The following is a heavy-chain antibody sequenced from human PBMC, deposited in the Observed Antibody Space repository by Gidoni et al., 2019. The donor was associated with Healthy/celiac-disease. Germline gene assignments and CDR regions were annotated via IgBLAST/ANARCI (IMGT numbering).Heavy chain of an antibody. CDR2: ISSSGSTI. CDR1: GFTLSSYE. D-gene: IGHD2-2*01. J-gene: IGHJ2*01. V-gene: IGHV3-48*03. Sequence: EVQLLESGGGLVQPGGCLRLSCAASGFTLSSYEMTWVRQAPGKGLEWVSYISSSGSTIYYAAAVKGRFTISRDNAKNSLYLQMNSLRAEDTAVYYCAREGGIVVVPAATHEWYFDLWGRGTLVTVSS. CDR3: AREGGIVVVPAATHEWYFDL.